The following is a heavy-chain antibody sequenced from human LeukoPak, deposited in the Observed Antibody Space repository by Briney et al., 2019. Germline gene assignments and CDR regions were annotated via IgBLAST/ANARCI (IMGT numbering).Heavy chain of an antibody. CDR2: ISGSGGST. Sequence: GGSLRLSCAASGFTFSSYAMSWVRQAPGKGLEWVSAISGSGGSTYYADSVKGRFTISRDNSKNTLYLQMNSLRAEDTAVYYCARVSDFWSGYYFDYWGQGTLVTVSS. CDR3: ARVSDFWSGYYFDY. CDR1: GFTFSSYA. D-gene: IGHD3-3*01. J-gene: IGHJ4*02. V-gene: IGHV3-23*01.